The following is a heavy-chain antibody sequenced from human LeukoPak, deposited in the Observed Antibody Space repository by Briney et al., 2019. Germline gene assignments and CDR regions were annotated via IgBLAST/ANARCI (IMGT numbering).Heavy chain of an antibody. Sequence: GEXLKISCKASGYGFTSYWIGWVRQMPEKGLERMGIIYPGDSDTRYSPSFQGQVTISADKSISTAYLQWSSLKASDTAMYYCARERSSGYYTEDAFDIWGQGTMVTVSS. J-gene: IGHJ3*02. CDR1: GYGFTSYW. V-gene: IGHV5-51*01. CDR2: IYPGDSDT. D-gene: IGHD3-22*01. CDR3: ARERSSGYYTEDAFDI.